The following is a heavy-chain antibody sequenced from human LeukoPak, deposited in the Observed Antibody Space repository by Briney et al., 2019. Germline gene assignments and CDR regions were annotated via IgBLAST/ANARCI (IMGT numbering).Heavy chain of an antibody. J-gene: IGHJ6*02. D-gene: IGHD3-9*01. V-gene: IGHV1-69*13. CDR3: ARDWMAIFYYYGMDV. Sequence: GASVKVSCKASGGTFSSYAISWVRQAPGQGLEWMGGIIPIFGTANYAQKFQGRVTITADESTSTAYMELSSLRSEDTAVYYCARDWMAIFYYYGMDVWGQGTTVTVSS. CDR2: IIPIFGTA. CDR1: GGTFSSYA.